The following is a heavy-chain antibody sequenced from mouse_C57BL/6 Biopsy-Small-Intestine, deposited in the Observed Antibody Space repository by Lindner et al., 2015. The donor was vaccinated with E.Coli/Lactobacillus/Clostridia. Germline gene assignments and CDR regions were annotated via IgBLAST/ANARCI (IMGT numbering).Heavy chain of an antibody. V-gene: IGHV1-39*01. CDR3: ARYWLRSSYYAMDY. CDR2: INPNYGTT. CDR1: GYSFTDYN. Sequence: VQLQESGPELVKPGASVKISCKASGYSFTDYNMNWVKQSNGKSLEWIGVINPNYGTTSYNQKFKGKATSTVDQSSSTAYMQLNSLTSEDSAVYYCARYWLRSSYYAMDYWGQGTSVTVSS. D-gene: IGHD1-2*01. J-gene: IGHJ4*01.